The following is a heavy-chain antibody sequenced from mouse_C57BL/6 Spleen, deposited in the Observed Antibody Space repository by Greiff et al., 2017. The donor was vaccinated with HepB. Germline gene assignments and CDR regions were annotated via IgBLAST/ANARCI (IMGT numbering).Heavy chain of an antibody. J-gene: IGHJ2*01. CDR1: GYTFTSYW. D-gene: IGHD2-3*01. Sequence: QVQLQQPGAELVMPGASVKLSCKASGYTFTSYWMHWVKQRPGQGLEWIGEIDPSDSYTNYNQKFKGKSTLTVDKSSSTAYMQLSSLTSEDSAVYYCARLGSYDGYFDYWGQGTTLTVSS. CDR3: ARLGSYDGYFDY. CDR2: IDPSDSYT. V-gene: IGHV1-69*01.